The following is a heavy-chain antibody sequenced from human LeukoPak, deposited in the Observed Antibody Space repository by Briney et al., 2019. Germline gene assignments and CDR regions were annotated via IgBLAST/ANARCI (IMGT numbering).Heavy chain of an antibody. V-gene: IGHV3-53*01. D-gene: IGHD1-26*01. Sequence: GGSLRLSCAASGFTVSSNYMSWVRQAPGKGLEWVTVSYSGGSTYYADSVKGRFTISRDNSKNTLYLQMNSLRAEDTAVYYCARGDSGSYYSYYYMDVWGKGTTVTVSS. J-gene: IGHJ6*03. CDR1: GFTVSSNY. CDR2: SYSGGST. CDR3: ARGDSGSYYSYYYMDV.